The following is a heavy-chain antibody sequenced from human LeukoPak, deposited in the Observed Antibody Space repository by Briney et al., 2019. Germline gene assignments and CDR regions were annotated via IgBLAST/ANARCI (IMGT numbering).Heavy chain of an antibody. CDR2: IYYSGST. V-gene: IGHV4-39*01. Sequence: PSETLSLTCTVSGGSITSSNYYWGWIRQPPGKGLEWIGSIYYSGSTYYNPSLKSRVTISVDTSKNQFSPKLSSVTAADTAVYYGTRGKLVASGTGLDDWGPGTLVTVSS. CDR3: TRGKLVASGTGLDD. D-gene: IGHD6-13*01. J-gene: IGHJ4*01. CDR1: GGSITSSNYY.